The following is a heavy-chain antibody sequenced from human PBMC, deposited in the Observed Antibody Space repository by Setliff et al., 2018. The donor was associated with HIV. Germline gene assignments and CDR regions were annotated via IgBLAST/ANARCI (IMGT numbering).Heavy chain of an antibody. CDR3: ARDTGLGGDYADAFDI. J-gene: IGHJ3*02. CDR2: IKQDGSEK. Sequence: GESLKISCAASGFTFSRYWMSWVRQAPGKGLEWVANIKQDGSEKYYVDSVRGRFTISRDNAKNSLYLQMNSLRAEDTAVYYCARDTGLGGDYADAFDIWGQGTMVTVSS. CDR1: GFTFSRYW. V-gene: IGHV3-7*01. D-gene: IGHD4-17*01.